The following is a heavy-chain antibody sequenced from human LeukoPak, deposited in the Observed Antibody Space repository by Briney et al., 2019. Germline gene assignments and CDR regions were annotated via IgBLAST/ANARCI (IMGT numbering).Heavy chain of an antibody. D-gene: IGHD1/OR15-1a*01. J-gene: IGHJ3*02. CDR2: IDPEDGET. CDR1: GYTLIEIS. CDR3: ALWNRPDAFDI. V-gene: IGHV1-24*01. Sequence: GASVKVSCKVSGYTLIEISIYWVRQAPGKGLEWMGGIDPEDGETIYAQKFQGRVTMTEDTSTGTAYMDLSSLTSEDTAVYYCALWNRPDAFDIWGQGTMVTVSS.